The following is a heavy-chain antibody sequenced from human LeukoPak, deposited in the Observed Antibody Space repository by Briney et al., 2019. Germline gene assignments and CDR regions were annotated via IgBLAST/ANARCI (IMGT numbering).Heavy chain of an antibody. CDR3: ARGERGYRYGFEYFQK. CDR1: GYTFTSYD. Sequence: ASVKVSCKASGYTFTSYDINWVRQATGQGLEWMGWMNSNSGNTGYAQKFQARVTFTRITSMSTAYMELRSLRSEDTAAYYCARGERGYRYGFEYFQKWGQGTLVTVSS. V-gene: IGHV1-8*01. D-gene: IGHD5-18*01. CDR2: MNSNSGNT. J-gene: IGHJ1*01.